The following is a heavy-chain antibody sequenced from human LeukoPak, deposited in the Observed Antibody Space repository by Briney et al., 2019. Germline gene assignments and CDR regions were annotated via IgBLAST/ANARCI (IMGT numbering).Heavy chain of an antibody. V-gene: IGHV3-66*01. J-gene: IGHJ4*02. Sequence: GGSLRLPCAVSGFTVSSNYMSWVRQAPGKGLEWVSVIYSGDSTYYAHSVSGRFTISRHNSKNTLYLQMNSLRAEDTAVYYCARDSNYAFDYWGQGTLVTVSS. CDR1: GFTVSSNY. CDR3: ARDSNYAFDY. D-gene: IGHD4-11*01. CDR2: IYSGDST.